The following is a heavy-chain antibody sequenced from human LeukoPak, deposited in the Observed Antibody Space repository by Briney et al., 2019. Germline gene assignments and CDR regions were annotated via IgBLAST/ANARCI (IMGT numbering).Heavy chain of an antibody. D-gene: IGHD3-10*01. V-gene: IGHV3-23*01. Sequence: AGGSLRLSCAASGFTFNSYAVSWVRQAPGKGLEWVSTISDSGGSTYYADSVKGRFTISRDNSKNTLYLQVNRLRAEDTALYYCAKDTVIQGVFDYWGQGTLVTVSS. CDR3: AKDTVIQGVFDY. J-gene: IGHJ4*02. CDR2: ISDSGGST. CDR1: GFTFNSYA.